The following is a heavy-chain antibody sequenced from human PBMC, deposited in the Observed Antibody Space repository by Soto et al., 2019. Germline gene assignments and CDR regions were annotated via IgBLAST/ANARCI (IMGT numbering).Heavy chain of an antibody. CDR1: GGTFSSYT. J-gene: IGHJ4*02. V-gene: IGHV1-69*04. D-gene: IGHD3-16*01. CDR3: ARDGRVTGFFDY. CDR2: IIPILGIA. Sequence: SVKVSCKASGGTFSSYTISWVRQAPGQGLEWMGRIIPILGIANYAQKFQGRVTITADKSTSTAYIELSSLRSEDTAVYYCARDGRVTGFFDYWGQGTPVTVS.